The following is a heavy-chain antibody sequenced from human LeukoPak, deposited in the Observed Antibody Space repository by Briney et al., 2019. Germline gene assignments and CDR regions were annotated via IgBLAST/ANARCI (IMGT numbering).Heavy chain of an antibody. J-gene: IGHJ6*04. V-gene: IGHV3-74*01. D-gene: IGHD2-2*01. CDR2: INSDGSSK. CDR3: ARVGVVPAAISPYYYGMDV. CDR1: GFTFSSYW. Sequence: PGGSLRLSCAASGFTFSSYWMPWVRQAPGKGLGWVSRINSDGSSKSYADSVKGRFTISRDNAKNTLYLQMNSLRAEDTAVYYGARVGVVPAAISPYYYGMDVWGKGTTVTVSS.